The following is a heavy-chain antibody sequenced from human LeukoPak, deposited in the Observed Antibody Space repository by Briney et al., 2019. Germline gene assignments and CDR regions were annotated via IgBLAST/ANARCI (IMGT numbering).Heavy chain of an antibody. D-gene: IGHD5-12*01. CDR3: ARVGYSGYDPIGFDY. V-gene: IGHV4-59*12. Sequence: SETLSLTCTVSGGSISSYWWSWIRQPPGKGLEWIGYIYYSGSTNYNPSLKRRVIISVDMSKNQFSLKLSSVTAADTAVYYCARVGYSGYDPIGFDYWGQGTLVTVSS. CDR2: IYYSGST. J-gene: IGHJ4*02. CDR1: GGSISSYW.